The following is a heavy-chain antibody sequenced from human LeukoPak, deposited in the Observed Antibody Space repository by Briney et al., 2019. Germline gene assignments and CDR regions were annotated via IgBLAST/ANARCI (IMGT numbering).Heavy chain of an antibody. CDR1: GSTFSNYG. Sequence: PGGSLRLSCAASGSTFSNYGMHWVRQAPGKGLEWVAIISYDGSNKYYADSVKGRFTISRDNSKNTLYLQMNSLRAEDTAVYYCAKDFGSDSSGWYRYFQLWGQGTLVTVSS. CDR2: ISYDGSNK. V-gene: IGHV3-30*18. D-gene: IGHD6-13*01. CDR3: AKDFGSDSSGWYRYFQL. J-gene: IGHJ1*01.